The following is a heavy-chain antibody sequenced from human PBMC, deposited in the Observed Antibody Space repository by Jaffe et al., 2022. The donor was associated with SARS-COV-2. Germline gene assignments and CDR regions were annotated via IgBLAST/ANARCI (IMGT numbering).Heavy chain of an antibody. J-gene: IGHJ3*02. D-gene: IGHD3-22*01. V-gene: IGHV1-3*01. Sequence: QVQLVQSGAEVKKPGASVKVSCKASGYTFTRYAIHWVRQAPGQRLEWMGWINAGNGNTKYSEKFQGRVTITRDTSASTAYMELSSLRSEDTAVYYCAMHYDSSGYYYDAFEIWGQGTMVTVSS. CDR3: AMHYDSSGYYYDAFEI. CDR1: GYTFTRYA. CDR2: INAGNGNT.